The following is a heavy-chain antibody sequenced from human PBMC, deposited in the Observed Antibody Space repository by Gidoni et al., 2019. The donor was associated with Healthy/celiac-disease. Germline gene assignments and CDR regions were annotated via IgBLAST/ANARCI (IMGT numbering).Heavy chain of an antibody. CDR3: ARGVAARGPSDY. CDR1: GFTFSSYS. J-gene: IGHJ4*02. V-gene: IGHV3-21*01. CDR2: ISSSSSYI. Sequence: EVQLVESGGGLVKPGGSLRLSCAASGFTFSSYSMNWVRQAPGKGLEWVSSISSSSSYIYYADSVKGRFTISRDNAKNSLYLQMNSLRAEDTAVYYCARGVAARGPSDYWGQGTLVTVSS. D-gene: IGHD6-6*01.